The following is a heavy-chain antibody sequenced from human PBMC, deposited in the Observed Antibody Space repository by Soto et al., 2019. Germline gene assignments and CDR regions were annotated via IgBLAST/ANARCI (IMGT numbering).Heavy chain of an antibody. CDR1: GYTFTGYA. Sequence: QVQLVQSGAEEKKPGASVKVSCGASGYTFTGYAMHWVRQAPGQRLEWMGWINAGNGNTKYSQKFQGRVTITRDTSASTAYMELSSLRSEDTAVYYCARAVAVAADFDYWGQGTLVTVSS. J-gene: IGHJ4*02. D-gene: IGHD6-19*01. CDR3: ARAVAVAADFDY. CDR2: INAGNGNT. V-gene: IGHV1-3*05.